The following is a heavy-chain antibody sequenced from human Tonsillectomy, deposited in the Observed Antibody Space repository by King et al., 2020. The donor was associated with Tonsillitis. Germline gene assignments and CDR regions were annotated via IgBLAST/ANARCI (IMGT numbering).Heavy chain of an antibody. Sequence: VQLVESGGGVVQPGRSLGLSCEVSGLTFSSHAMHWVRQAPGRGLEWVAAISHDGNNNYYADSVKGRFTISRDNSKNTLYLQMNSLRAEDTAVYYCAKGTREIDYWGQGTLVTVSS. V-gene: IGHV3-30*18. CDR3: AKGTREIDY. D-gene: IGHD5-24*01. J-gene: IGHJ4*02. CDR2: ISHDGNNN. CDR1: GLTFSSHA.